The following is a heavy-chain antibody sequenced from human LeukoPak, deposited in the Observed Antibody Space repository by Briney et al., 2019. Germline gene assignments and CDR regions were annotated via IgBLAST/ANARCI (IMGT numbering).Heavy chain of an antibody. Sequence: GGSLRLSCAASGFTVSSNYMSWVRQAPGKGLEWVSAIYGGGSTYYADSVKGRFTISRDNSKNTVYVQMNNLRAEDTAVYYCARAQQWLLLFDYWGQGTLVTVSS. D-gene: IGHD6-19*01. CDR2: IYGGGST. J-gene: IGHJ4*02. CDR3: ARAQQWLLLFDY. V-gene: IGHV3-66*01. CDR1: GFTVSSNY.